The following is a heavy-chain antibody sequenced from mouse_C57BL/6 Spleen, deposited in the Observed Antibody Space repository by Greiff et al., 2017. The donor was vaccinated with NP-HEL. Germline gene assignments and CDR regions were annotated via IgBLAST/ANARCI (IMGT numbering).Heavy chain of an antibody. V-gene: IGHV1-82*01. Sequence: QVQLQQSGPELVKPGASVKISCKASGYAFSSSWMNWVKQRPGKGLEWIGRIYPGDGDTNYNGKFKGKATLTADKSSSTAYMQRSSLTSEDSAVYCCARDGSSSAMDYWGQGTSVTVSS. J-gene: IGHJ4*01. CDR2: IYPGDGDT. CDR3: ARDGSSSAMDY. D-gene: IGHD1-1*01. CDR1: GYAFSSSW.